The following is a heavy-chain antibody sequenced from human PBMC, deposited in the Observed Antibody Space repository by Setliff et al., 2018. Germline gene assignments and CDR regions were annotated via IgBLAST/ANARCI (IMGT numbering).Heavy chain of an antibody. V-gene: IGHV1-3*01. CDR1: GDTSTTYA. CDR2: INAGNGNI. D-gene: IGHD1-26*01. J-gene: IGHJ4*02. Sequence: ASVKVSCKASGDTSTTYAIHWVRQAPGQGLEWMGWINAGNGNIRYSQNFQDRVTITRDTSASTAYMELSSLTSEDTAIYYCARGDVYSGSYYHFDYWGQGTLVTSPQ. CDR3: ARGDVYSGSYYHFDY.